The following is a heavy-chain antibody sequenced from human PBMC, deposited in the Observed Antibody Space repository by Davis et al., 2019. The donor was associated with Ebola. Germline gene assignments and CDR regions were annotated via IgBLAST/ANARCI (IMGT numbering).Heavy chain of an antibody. CDR1: GFTFSSYG. CDR2: ISYDGSNK. V-gene: IGHV3-30*18. CDR3: AKPGGQSPSSDY. J-gene: IGHJ4*02. Sequence: GESLKISCAASGFTFSSYGMHWVRQAPGKGLEWVAVISYDGSNKYYADSVKGRFTISRDNSKNTLYLQMNSLRAEDTAVYYCAKPGGQSPSSDYWGQGTLVAVSS. D-gene: IGHD6-25*01.